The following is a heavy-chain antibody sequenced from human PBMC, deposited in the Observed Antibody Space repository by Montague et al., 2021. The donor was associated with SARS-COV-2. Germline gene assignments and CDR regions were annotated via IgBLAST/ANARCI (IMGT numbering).Heavy chain of an antibody. V-gene: IGHV4-61*02. D-gene: IGHD4-23*01. CDR3: ATDTDYDGVEY. CDR2: VHSTGRT. Sequence: SETLSLTCTVSGVSINTHTYYWAWFRQPAGKGLEWIGRVHSTGRTNYDPSLRGRAVVSVDTSKQQFSLSLRSVTAADTAVYYCATDTDYDGVEYWGQGALVTVSS. J-gene: IGHJ4*02. CDR1: GVSINTHTYY.